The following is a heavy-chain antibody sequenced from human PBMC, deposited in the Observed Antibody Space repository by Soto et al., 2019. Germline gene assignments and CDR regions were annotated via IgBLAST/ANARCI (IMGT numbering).Heavy chain of an antibody. J-gene: IGHJ5*02. D-gene: IGHD6-13*01. CDR1: GYTFTSYG. V-gene: IGHV1-18*01. CDR3: ARGLDSSSWYNWFDP. CDR2: ISAYNGNT. Sequence: ASVKVSCKASGYTFTSYGISWVRQAPGQGLEWMGWISAYNGNTNYAQKLQGRVTMTTDTSTSTAYMELRSLRSDDTAVYYCARGLDSSSWYNWFDPWGQGTLLTVSS.